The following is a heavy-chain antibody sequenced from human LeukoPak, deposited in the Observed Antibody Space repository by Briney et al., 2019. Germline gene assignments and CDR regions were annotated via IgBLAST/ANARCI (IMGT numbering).Heavy chain of an antibody. D-gene: IGHD6-13*01. J-gene: IGHJ2*01. CDR2: IYYSGST. CDR3: ARVSSSWYEDWYFDL. V-gene: IGHV4-39*07. Sequence: SETLSLTCTVSGGSISSSSYYWGWIRQPPGKGLEWIGSIYYSGSTYYNPSLKSRVTISVDTSKNQFSLKLSSVTAADTAVYYCARVSSSWYEDWYFDLWGRGTLVSVSS. CDR1: GGSISSSSYY.